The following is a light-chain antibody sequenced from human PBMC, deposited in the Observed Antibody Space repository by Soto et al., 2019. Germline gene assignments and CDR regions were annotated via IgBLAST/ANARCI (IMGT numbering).Light chain of an antibody. CDR1: QNINNY. Sequence: DIQMTQSPSSLSASVGDRVTITCRASQNINNYLNWYQQKPGKAPKVLIYAASNLRSGVPSWFSGSGSGTDFTLTISSLQPEAFATYYCQQTYSAPATFGPGTIVDIK. V-gene: IGKV1-39*01. J-gene: IGKJ3*01. CDR3: QQTYSAPAT. CDR2: AAS.